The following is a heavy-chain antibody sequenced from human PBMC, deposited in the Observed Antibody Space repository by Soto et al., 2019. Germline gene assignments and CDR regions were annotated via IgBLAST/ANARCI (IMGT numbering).Heavy chain of an antibody. D-gene: IGHD3-10*01. V-gene: IGHV3-48*04. CDR3: AKIRGAWGYVFDI. CDR1: GFTFSNYA. J-gene: IGHJ3*02. Sequence: AQLLESGGGLVQPGGSLRLSCAASGFTFSNYAMSWVRQAPGKGLEWVSYITNTDYTTKYADSVKGRFTMSRDNAKKSLSLQMDSLRAEDTAVYYCAKIRGAWGYVFDIWGQGTMVIVSS. CDR2: ITNTDYTT.